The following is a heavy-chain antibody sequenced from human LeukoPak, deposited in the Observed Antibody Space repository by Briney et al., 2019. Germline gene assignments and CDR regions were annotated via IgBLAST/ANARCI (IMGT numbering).Heavy chain of an antibody. CDR3: ATDYYDSSGYYTGSY. CDR2: ISSSSDFI. J-gene: IGHJ4*02. V-gene: IGHV3-21*01. Sequence: PGGSLRLSCAASGFTFSRYSMNWVRQAPGKGLEWVSSISSSSDFIYYADSLKGRFTISRDNAKNSLYLQMNSLRAEDTAVYHCATDYYDSSGYYTGSYWGQGTLVTVSS. D-gene: IGHD3-22*01. CDR1: GFTFSRYS.